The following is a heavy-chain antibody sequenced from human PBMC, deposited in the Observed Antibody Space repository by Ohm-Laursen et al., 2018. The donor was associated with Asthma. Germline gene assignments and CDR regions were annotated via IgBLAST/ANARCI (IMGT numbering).Heavy chain of an antibody. J-gene: IGHJ4*02. CDR2: ITPSSSPI. V-gene: IGHV3-48*01. Sequence: GSLRLSCAASGFTFSSSYMVWVRQVPGKGLECISYITPSSSPIHYSDSVKGRFTISRENAKNSLYLQMNSLRAEDTAVYYCARVVPGVAIDYWGQGTLVTVSS. CDR1: GFTFSSSY. D-gene: IGHD3-10*02. CDR3: ARVVPGVAIDY.